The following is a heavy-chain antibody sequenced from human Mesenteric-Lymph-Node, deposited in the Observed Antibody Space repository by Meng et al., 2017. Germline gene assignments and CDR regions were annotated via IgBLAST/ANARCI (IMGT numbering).Heavy chain of an antibody. J-gene: IGHJ4*02. D-gene: IGHD1-26*01. Sequence: VTLQEVVSGLWRPSRTPPRACPSSCGIVSSNSAACNCIRQSPPRGLEWLERTFDRSKWSNAYAVSVNSQIPINPDTSKNQFYLQLNTVTPEDTAVYYCSRGYGPIHSEYNFDYWGQGTLVTVSS. CDR2: TFDRSKWSN. CDR1: CGIVSSNSAA. V-gene: IGHV6-1*02. CDR3: SRGYGPIHSEYNFDY.